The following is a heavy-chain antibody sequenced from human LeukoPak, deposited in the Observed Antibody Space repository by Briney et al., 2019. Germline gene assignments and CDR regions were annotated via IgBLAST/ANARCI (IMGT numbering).Heavy chain of an antibody. V-gene: IGHV4-59*12. D-gene: IGHD5-18*01. Sequence: PSETLSLTCTVSGGSISSYYWSWIRQPPGKGLEWIGYIYYSGSTYYNPSLKSRVTISVDTSKNQFSLKLSSVTAADTAVYYCAREIGYSYGSNWFDPWGQGTLVTVSS. CDR3: AREIGYSYGSNWFDP. J-gene: IGHJ5*02. CDR2: IYYSGST. CDR1: GGSISSYY.